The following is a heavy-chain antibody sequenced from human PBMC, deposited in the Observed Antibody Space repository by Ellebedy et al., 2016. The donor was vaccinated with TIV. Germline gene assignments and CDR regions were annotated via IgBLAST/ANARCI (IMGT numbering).Heavy chain of an antibody. Sequence: PGGSLRLSCAASGFTFSPYAMSWVRQAPGKGLEWVSGIVGSGSQKYADSVKGRFTISRDNSKRTLDLQMNSLRAEDTAIYFCAKDRTSGDGYWVFDNWGQGTLVSVSS. V-gene: IGHV3-23*01. CDR2: IVGSGS. CDR3: AKDRTSGDGYWVFDN. CDR1: GFTFSPYA. D-gene: IGHD5-18*01. J-gene: IGHJ4*02.